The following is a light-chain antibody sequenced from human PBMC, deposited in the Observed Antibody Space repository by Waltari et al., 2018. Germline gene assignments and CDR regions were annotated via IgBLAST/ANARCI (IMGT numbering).Light chain of an antibody. J-gene: IGKJ2*01. CDR3: QQYNNWPYT. CDR1: QSVSSN. V-gene: IGKV3-15*01. CDR2: GAS. Sequence: ELVMTQPPPTLSVSPGERATLSCRASQSVSSNLAWYPQKPGQAPRLLIFGASTRATGIPARFSGSGSGTEFTLTISSLQSEDFAIYYCQQYNNWPYTFGQGTKLEIK.